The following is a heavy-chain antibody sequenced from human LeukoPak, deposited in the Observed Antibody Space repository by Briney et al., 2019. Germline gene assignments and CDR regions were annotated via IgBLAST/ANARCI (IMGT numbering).Heavy chain of an antibody. Sequence: SETLSLTCTVSGGAMSGYYWTWIRQSPGRRLEWIAYIHYSGGTNYNPSLKSRVTISVDTSKNQFSLWLNSVTAADTAVYYCARLRGNYFPDYWGQGTLVTVSS. CDR3: ARLRGNYFPDY. D-gene: IGHD4-11*01. CDR2: IHYSGGT. V-gene: IGHV4-59*01. CDR1: GGAMSGYY. J-gene: IGHJ4*02.